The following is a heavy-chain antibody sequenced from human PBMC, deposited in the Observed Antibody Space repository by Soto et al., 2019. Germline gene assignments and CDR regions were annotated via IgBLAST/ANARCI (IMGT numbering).Heavy chain of an antibody. V-gene: IGHV1-8*01. J-gene: IGHJ4*02. CDR2: VNPNSNET. CDR1: GYTFSSYH. Sequence: QVQLVQSGAGVKKPGASVKVSCEASGYTFSSYHISWVRQASGQGLEWMGWVNPNSNETDYAQKFQGRVTMTGNTSIRTAYMELSSLRSDDTAVYYCVRSGRRSGIDYWGQGTLVTVSS. D-gene: IGHD5-12*01. CDR3: VRSGRRSGIDY.